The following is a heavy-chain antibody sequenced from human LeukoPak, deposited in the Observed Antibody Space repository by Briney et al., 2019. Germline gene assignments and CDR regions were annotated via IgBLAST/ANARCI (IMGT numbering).Heavy chain of an antibody. CDR1: GGSISSYY. V-gene: IGHV4-4*07. J-gene: IGHJ6*03. CDR2: IYTSGST. D-gene: IGHD5-18*01. Sequence: SETLSLTCTVSGGSISSYYWSWIRQPAGKGLEWIGRIYTSGSTNYNPSLKSRVTMSVDTSKNQFSLKLSSVTAADTAVYYCARASPHSLGYYYYMDVWGKGTTVTISS. CDR3: ARASPHSLGYYYYMDV.